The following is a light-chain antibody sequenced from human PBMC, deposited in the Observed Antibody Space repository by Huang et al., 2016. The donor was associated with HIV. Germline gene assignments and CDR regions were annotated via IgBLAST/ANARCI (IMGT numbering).Light chain of an antibody. Sequence: DIQMTQSPSSLSASVGDRVTITCRASQTIDRYLNWYQQKPGTAPSLLISVASTLQSGVPSRFSGSGSGTDFTLTISRLQPEDFATYYCQQSYGVPFTFGPGTKV. V-gene: IGKV1-39*01. CDR1: QTIDRY. CDR3: QQSYGVPFT. CDR2: VAS. J-gene: IGKJ3*01.